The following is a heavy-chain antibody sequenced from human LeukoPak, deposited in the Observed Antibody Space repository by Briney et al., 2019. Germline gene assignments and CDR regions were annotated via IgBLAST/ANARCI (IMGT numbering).Heavy chain of an antibody. J-gene: IGHJ6*02. V-gene: IGHV3-23*01. CDR1: GFTFDKYW. CDR3: AKNLYCGGGSCYPSALGMDV. Sequence: GGSLRLSCAASGFTFDKYWMSWVRQAPGEGLEWVSSISGSGNRTYYADSVKGRFTISRDNSKNTLFLQMNSLRAEDTAVYYCAKNLYCGGGSCYPSALGMDVWGQGTTVTVSS. D-gene: IGHD2-15*01. CDR2: ISGSGNRT.